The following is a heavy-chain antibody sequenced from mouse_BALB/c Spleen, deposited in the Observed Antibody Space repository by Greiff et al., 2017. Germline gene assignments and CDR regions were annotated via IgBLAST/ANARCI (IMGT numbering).Heavy chain of an antibody. CDR3: ARREVWDGYAYAMDY. D-gene: IGHD2-3*01. V-gene: IGHV1S81*02. CDR1: GYTFTSYW. J-gene: IGHJ4*01. CDR2: INPSNGRT. Sequence: VHLQQPGAELVKPGASVKLSCKASGYTFTSYWMHWVKQRPGQGLEWIGEINPSNGRTNYNEKFKSKATLTVDKSSSTAYMQLSSLTSEDSAVYYCARREVWDGYAYAMDYWGQGTSVTVSS.